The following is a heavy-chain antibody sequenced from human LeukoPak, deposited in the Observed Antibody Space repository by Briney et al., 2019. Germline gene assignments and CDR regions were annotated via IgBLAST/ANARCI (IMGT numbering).Heavy chain of an antibody. CDR2: IIPILGIA. J-gene: IGHJ3*02. CDR1: GGTFSSYA. D-gene: IGHD6-13*01. Sequence: GASVKVSCKASGGTFSSYAISWVRQAPGQGLEWMGRIIPILGIANYAQKFQGRVTITADESTSTAYMELSSLRSEDTAVYYCARDSNGAAPLLAFDIWGQGTMVTVSS. CDR3: ARDSNGAAPLLAFDI. V-gene: IGHV1-69*04.